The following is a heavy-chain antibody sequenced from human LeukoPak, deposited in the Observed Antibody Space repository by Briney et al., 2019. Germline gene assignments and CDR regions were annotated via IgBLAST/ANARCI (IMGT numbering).Heavy chain of an antibody. CDR2: ISGSGGST. D-gene: IGHD2-21*01. V-gene: IGHV3-23*01. CDR1: GFTFSNAW. Sequence: GGSLRLSCAASGFTFSNAWMSWVRQAPGKGLEWVSAISGSGGSTYYADSVKGRFTISRDNSKNTLYLQMNSLRAEDTAVYYCAKDLPGDSEVSDYWGQGTLVTVSS. CDR3: AKDLPGDSEVSDY. J-gene: IGHJ4*02.